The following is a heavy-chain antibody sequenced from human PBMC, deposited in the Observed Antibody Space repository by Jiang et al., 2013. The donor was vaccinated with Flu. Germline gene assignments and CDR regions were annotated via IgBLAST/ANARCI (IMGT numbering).Heavy chain of an antibody. CDR2: INAGNGNT. J-gene: IGHJ6*02. Sequence: SGAEVKKPGASVKVSCKASGYTFTSYAMHWVRQAPGQRLEWMGWINAGNGNTKYSQKFQGRVTITRDTSASTAYMELSSLRSEDTAVYYCARVAAARYYYYYGMDVWGQGTTVTVSS. CDR1: GYTFTSYA. D-gene: IGHD6-13*01. CDR3: ARVAAARYYYYYGMDV. V-gene: IGHV1-3*01.